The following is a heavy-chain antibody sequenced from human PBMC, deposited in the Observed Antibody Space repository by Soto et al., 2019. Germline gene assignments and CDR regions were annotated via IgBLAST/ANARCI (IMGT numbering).Heavy chain of an antibody. CDR2: IYASGTT. J-gene: IGHJ5*02. Sequence: QVQLLESGPGLVKPSETLALTCNVSGSPINGFFWSWVRQPAGKGLEWIGRIYASGTTDFNPSLKSRVRMSVDVPKKQVFLTLTAVSAADTAVYYCVRDGSKTLREWFDPWGGGLSVTVSS. V-gene: IGHV4-4*07. D-gene: IGHD3-16*01. CDR1: GSPINGFF. CDR3: VRDGSKTLREWFDP.